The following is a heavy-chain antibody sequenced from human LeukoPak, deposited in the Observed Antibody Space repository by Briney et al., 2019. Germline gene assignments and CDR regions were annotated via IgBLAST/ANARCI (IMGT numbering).Heavy chain of an antibody. V-gene: IGHV1-46*01. CDR2: INPSGGST. Sequence: ASVKVSCKASGYTFTSYYMHWVRQAPGQGLEWMGIINPSGGSTSYAQKLQGRVTMTTDTSTSTAYMELRSLRSDDTAVYYCAREQAEYYFDYWGQGTLVTVSS. J-gene: IGHJ4*02. CDR1: GYTFTSYY. CDR3: AREQAEYYFDY.